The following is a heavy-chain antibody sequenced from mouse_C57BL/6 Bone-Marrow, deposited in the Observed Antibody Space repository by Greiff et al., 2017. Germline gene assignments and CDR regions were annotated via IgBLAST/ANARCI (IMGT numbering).Heavy chain of an antibody. CDR1: GYTFTNYW. V-gene: IGHV1-63*01. Sequence: QVQLQQSGAELVRPGTSVKMSCKASGYTFTNYWIGWVKQRPGNGLEWIGDIYPGGGYTNYHEKFKGQATMTADTSSSTAYMQFSRLTSEDSAIYYGTRKRSCCYFDVWGTGTTVTVSS. CDR3: TRKRSCCYFDV. CDR2: IYPGGGYT. J-gene: IGHJ1*03.